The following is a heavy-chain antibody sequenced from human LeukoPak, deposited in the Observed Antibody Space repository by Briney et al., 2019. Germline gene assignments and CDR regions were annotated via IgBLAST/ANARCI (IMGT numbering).Heavy chain of an antibody. V-gene: IGHV3-7*01. D-gene: IGHD6-13*01. CDR2: IKQDGSEK. J-gene: IGHJ5*02. CDR1: GFTFSSYW. CDR3: ARDLSSSWYYWFDP. Sequence: GGSLRLSCAASGFTFSSYWMSWVRQAPGKGLEWVANIKQDGSEKYYVDSVKGRFTISRDNAKNSLYLQMNSLRAEDTAVYYCARDLSSSWYYWFDPWGQGTLVTVSS.